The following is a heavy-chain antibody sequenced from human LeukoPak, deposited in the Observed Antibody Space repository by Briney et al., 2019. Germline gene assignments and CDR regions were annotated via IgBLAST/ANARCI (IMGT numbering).Heavy chain of an antibody. Sequence: SETLSLTCTVSGGSISSSSYYWGWIRQPPGKGLEWIGSIYYSGSTYYNPSLKSRVTISVDTSKNQFSLKLSSVTAADTAVYYCARDGVVTASEGQYNWFDPWGQGTLVTVSS. CDR2: IYYSGST. CDR3: ARDGVVTASEGQYNWFDP. CDR1: GGSISSSSYY. D-gene: IGHD2-21*02. J-gene: IGHJ5*02. V-gene: IGHV4-39*07.